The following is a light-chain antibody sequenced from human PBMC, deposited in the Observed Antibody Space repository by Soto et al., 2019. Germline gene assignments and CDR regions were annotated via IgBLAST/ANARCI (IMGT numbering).Light chain of an antibody. CDR2: DVS. V-gene: IGKV3-11*01. CDR3: QLYGGSHMFS. Sequence: EIVLTQSPATLSLSPGDRATLSCRASQSVTSSLAWFQQKPGQAPRLLIYDVSRRATAIPARFSGSGSGTDFTLTISSLEPEDFAVYYCQLYGGSHMFSFGQGTKLEIK. J-gene: IGKJ2*01. CDR1: QSVTSS.